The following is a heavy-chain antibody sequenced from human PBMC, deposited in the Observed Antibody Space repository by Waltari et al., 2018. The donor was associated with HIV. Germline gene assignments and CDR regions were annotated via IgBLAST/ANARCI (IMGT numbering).Heavy chain of an antibody. CDR2: INAANGNI. Sequence: QVQLVQSGAEGKEPGAAVKVSCKASGYTFTTYNMHWVRQALGQRLEWMGWINAANGNIKYSQKFQGRVTITRDTSASTVYMELISLRAEDTAVYYCARDVDRGRGNWFDPWGQGTLVTVSS. V-gene: IGHV1-3*01. CDR3: ARDVDRGRGNWFDP. D-gene: IGHD3-10*01. J-gene: IGHJ5*02. CDR1: GYTFTTYN.